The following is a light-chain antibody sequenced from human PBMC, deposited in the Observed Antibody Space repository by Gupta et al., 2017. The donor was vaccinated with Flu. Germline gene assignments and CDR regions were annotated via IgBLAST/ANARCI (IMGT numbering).Light chain of an antibody. V-gene: IGKV3-15*01. CDR2: GAS. CDR3: QQYNSLPWT. CDR1: HSSTSN. Sequence: EKSSLPVRSSHSSTSNLAWYQHKPGQAPRLLVSGASTRATGVPARFSGSGSGTNFSLTISSLQAEDFAVYYCQQYNSLPWTFGQGTNVEIK. J-gene: IGKJ1*01.